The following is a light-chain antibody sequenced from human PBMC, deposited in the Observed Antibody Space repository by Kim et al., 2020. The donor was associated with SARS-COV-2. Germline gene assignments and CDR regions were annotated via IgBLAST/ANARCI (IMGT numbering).Light chain of an antibody. V-gene: IGKV3-11*01. J-gene: IGKJ1*01. Sequence: EIVLTQSPVTLSLSPGERATLSCRASQSVSSYLAWYQQKPGQAPRLLIYDTSNRATGIPARFSGSASGTNFTLTISNLEPEDFAVYYCQQRGNWPPTWTFGQGTKVEIK. CDR1: QSVSSY. CDR3: QQRGNWPPTWT. CDR2: DTS.